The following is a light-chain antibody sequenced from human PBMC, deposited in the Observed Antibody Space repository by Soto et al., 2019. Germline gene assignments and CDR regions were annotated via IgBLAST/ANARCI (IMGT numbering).Light chain of an antibody. J-gene: IGKJ2*01. CDR2: DAS. CDR1: QDINNW. Sequence: DIQMTQSPSTLSASVGDRLTITCRASQDINNWLAWYQQKPGKAPKVLIYDASSLESGVPSRFSGSGFGTEFTLTISSLQPDDFAPYYCQQFSTYPYTFGQGTKLEI. CDR3: QQFSTYPYT. V-gene: IGKV1-5*01.